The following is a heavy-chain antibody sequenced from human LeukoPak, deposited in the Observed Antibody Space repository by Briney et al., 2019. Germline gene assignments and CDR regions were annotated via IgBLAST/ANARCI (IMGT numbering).Heavy chain of an antibody. D-gene: IGHD2-2*01. Sequence: GSPKLPCTSPGFSVRPHYITWVRQAPRKGLEWVSGIYRGGSTDYGDCVKGRFTISRDNSNNRRCLQMSSLRAGDTGVYYCAGDAAAALNYDGMDVWGQGTTVNVSS. CDR3: AGDAAAALNYDGMDV. J-gene: IGHJ6*02. CDR2: IYRGGST. V-gene: IGHV3-66*01. CDR1: GFSVRPHY.